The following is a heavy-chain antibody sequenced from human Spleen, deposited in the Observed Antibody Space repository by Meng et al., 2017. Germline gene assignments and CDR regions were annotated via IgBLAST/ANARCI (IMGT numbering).Heavy chain of an antibody. CDR3: ARAGYSYGTDAFDM. J-gene: IGHJ3*02. Sequence: SETLSLTCAVSGYSISSGYYWGWIRQPPGKGLEWIGSIYHSGGTYYNPSLKSRVTISVDTSKNQFSLKLSSVTAADTAVYYCARAGYSYGTDAFDMWGQGKRVT. D-gene: IGHD5-18*01. V-gene: IGHV4-38-2*01. CDR1: GYSISSGYY. CDR2: IYHSGGT.